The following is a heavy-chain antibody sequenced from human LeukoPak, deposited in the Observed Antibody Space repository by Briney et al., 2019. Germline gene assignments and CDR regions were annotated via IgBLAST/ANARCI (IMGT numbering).Heavy chain of an antibody. Sequence: GGSLRLSCAASGFTFSSYAMHWVRQAPGKGLGWVTFIRYDGSNKYYADPVKGRFTISRDNSKNTMYMQMHTLRAEDTAVYYCARAGSSSWYNWFDPWGQGTLVTVSS. J-gene: IGHJ5*02. V-gene: IGHV3-30*02. CDR1: GFTFSSYA. D-gene: IGHD6-13*01. CDR3: ARAGSSSWYNWFDP. CDR2: IRYDGSNK.